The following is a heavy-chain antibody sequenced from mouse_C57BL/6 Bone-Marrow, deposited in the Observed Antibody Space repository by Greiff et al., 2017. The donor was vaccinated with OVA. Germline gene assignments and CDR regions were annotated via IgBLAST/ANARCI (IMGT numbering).Heavy chain of an antibody. Sequence: VQLQQPGAELVKPGASVKLSCKASGYTFTSYWMHWVKQRPGQGLEWIGMIHPNSGSTNYNEKFKSKATLTVDKSSSTAYMQLSSLTSEDSAVYYCARGAYGNYVPWYFDVWGTGTTVTVSS. CDR2: IHPNSGST. J-gene: IGHJ1*03. D-gene: IGHD2-10*02. V-gene: IGHV1-64*01. CDR1: GYTFTSYW. CDR3: ARGAYGNYVPWYFDV.